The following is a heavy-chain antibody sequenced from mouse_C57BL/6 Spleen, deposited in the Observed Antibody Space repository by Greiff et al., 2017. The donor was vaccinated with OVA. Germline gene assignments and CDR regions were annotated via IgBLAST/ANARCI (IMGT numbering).Heavy chain of an antibody. D-gene: IGHD1-1*01. CDR3: LLLLRPFDD. CDR2: IDPETGGT. V-gene: IGHV1-15*01. Sequence: QVHVKQSGAELVRPGASVTLSCKASGYTFTDYEMHWVKQTPVHGLEWIGAIDPETGGTAYNQKFKGKAILTADKSSSTAYMELRSLTSEDSAVYYCLLLLRPFDDWGQGTTLTVSS. J-gene: IGHJ2*01. CDR1: GYTFTDYE.